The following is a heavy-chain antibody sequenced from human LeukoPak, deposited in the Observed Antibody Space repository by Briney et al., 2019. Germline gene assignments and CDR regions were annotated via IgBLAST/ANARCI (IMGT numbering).Heavy chain of an antibody. V-gene: IGHV3-23*01. D-gene: IGHD4-17*01. J-gene: IGHJ4*02. CDR1: GFTFSSYA. CDR3: ANLYYGDYDPPFDY. CDR2: ISGSGGST. Sequence: PGGSLRLSCAASGFTFSSYAMSWVRQAPGKGLEWVSAISGSGGSTYYADSVKGRFTISRDNSKNTLYLQMNSLRAEDTAVYYCANLYYGDYDPPFDYWGQGTLVTVSS.